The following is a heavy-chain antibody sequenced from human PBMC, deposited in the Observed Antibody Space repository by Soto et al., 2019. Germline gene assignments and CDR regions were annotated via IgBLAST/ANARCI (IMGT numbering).Heavy chain of an antibody. CDR3: ARDSRDKSPARDPFDP. CDR2: ISGGGSNK. V-gene: IGHV3-23*01. CDR1: GFTFSTYA. J-gene: IGHJ5*02. Sequence: VQLLESGGGFIQPGGSLRLSCEASGFTFSTYAMSWVRQAPGKGLEWVSTISGGGSNKYYADSVKGRFTISRDNSKSTLFLQMNSMRAEDTAVYYCARDSRDKSPARDPFDPWGQGTLVTVSS. D-gene: IGHD2-21*01.